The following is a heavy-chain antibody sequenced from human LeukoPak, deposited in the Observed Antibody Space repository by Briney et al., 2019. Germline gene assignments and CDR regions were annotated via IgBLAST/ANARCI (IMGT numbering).Heavy chain of an antibody. J-gene: IGHJ4*02. V-gene: IGHV3-23*01. D-gene: IGHD2-2*01. Sequence: GGSLRLSCAASGFTFSSSAMSWVRQAPGKRLEWASGISGSGGSTYYADSVKGRFTISRDNSKNMLYLQMNSLRAEDTAVYYCAKVISISCFDSWGQGTLVTVSS. CDR2: ISGSGGST. CDR1: GFTFSSSA. CDR3: AKVISISCFDS.